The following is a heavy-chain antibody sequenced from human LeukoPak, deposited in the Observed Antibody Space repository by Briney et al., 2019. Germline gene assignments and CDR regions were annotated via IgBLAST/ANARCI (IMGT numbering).Heavy chain of an antibody. D-gene: IGHD6-19*01. CDR1: GGSMSSNY. J-gene: IGHJ6*02. CDR3: ARGDYSVAGSSGVYYFYGMDV. CDR2: IYYSGSA. Sequence: SETLSLTCTVSGGSMSSNYWSWIRQPPGKGLEWIGYIYYSGSANYNPSLKSRVTISVDTSKNQFSLRLSSVTAADTAVYYCARGDYSVAGSSGVYYFYGMDVWGQGTTVTVSS. V-gene: IGHV4-59*12.